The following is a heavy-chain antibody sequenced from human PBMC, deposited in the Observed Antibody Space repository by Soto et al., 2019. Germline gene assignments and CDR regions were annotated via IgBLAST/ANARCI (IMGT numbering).Heavy chain of an antibody. D-gene: IGHD3-16*01. Sequence: VQLVESGGGLVQPGGSLRLSCAASGFSFSVYWMSWVRQSPGKGLEYVANIKQDGSEKYYMDSVEGRFTISRDDAKNSLYLQMNNLRAEDTALYYCARATQGAFDYWGQGVLVTVSS. V-gene: IGHV3-7*05. CDR1: GFSFSVYW. J-gene: IGHJ4*02. CDR2: IKQDGSEK. CDR3: ARATQGAFDY.